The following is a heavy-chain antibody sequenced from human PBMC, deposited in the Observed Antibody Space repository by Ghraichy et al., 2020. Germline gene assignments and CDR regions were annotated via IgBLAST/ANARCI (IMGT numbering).Heavy chain of an antibody. CDR1: GYTFTSYY. CDR2: INPSGGST. D-gene: IGHD2-2*01. CDR3: AREAEYCSSTSCSQGPFDY. J-gene: IGHJ4*02. V-gene: IGHV1-46*01. Sequence: ASVKVSCKASGYTFTSYYMHWVRQAPGQGLEWMGIINPSGGSTSYAQKFQGRVTMTRDTSTSTVYMELSSLRSEDTAVYYCAREAEYCSSTSCSQGPFDYWGQGTLVTVSS.